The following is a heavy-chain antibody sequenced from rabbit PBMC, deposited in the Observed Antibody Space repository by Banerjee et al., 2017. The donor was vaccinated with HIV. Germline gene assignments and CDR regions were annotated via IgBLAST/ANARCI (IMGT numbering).Heavy chain of an antibody. CDR2: IYSSSSGST. CDR1: GFSFSSSYY. D-gene: IGHD8-1*01. CDR3: ARSYGSSDMTRLDL. J-gene: IGHJ3*01. Sequence: QSLEESGGDLVKPGASLTLTCTASGFSFSSSYYMCWVRQAPGKGLEWIGCIYSSSSGSTYYASWAKGRFTISKTSSTTVTLQMTSLTPADTATYFCARSYGSSDMTRLDLWGPGTLVTDS. V-gene: IGHV1S40*01.